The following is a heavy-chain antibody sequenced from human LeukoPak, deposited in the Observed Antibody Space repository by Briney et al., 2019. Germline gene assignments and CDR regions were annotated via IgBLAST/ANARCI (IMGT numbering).Heavy chain of an antibody. D-gene: IGHD6-6*01. V-gene: IGHV3-23*01. J-gene: IGHJ4*02. Sequence: GGSLRLSCAVSGFTFSSYPMTWVRQAPGKGPEWVSFISDSGGITYYADSVKGQFTISRDNSKNTLYLQMNSLRAEDTAVYYCAKNTQYSGYYDCWGQGTLVAVSS. CDR3: AKNTQYSGYYDC. CDR2: ISDSGGIT. CDR1: GFTFSSYP.